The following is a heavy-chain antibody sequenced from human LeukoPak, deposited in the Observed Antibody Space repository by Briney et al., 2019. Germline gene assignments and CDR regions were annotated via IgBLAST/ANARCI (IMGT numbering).Heavy chain of an antibody. CDR3: ATSARFGDYEAFDI. J-gene: IGHJ3*02. V-gene: IGHV1-24*01. CDR1: GYTLTELS. D-gene: IGHD4-17*01. CDR2: FDPEDGET. Sequence: ASVKVSSKVSGYTLTELSMHWVRQAPGKGLEWMGGFDPEDGETIYAQKFQGRVTMTEDTSTDTAYMELSSLRSEDTAVYYCATSARFGDYEAFDIWGQGTMVTVSS.